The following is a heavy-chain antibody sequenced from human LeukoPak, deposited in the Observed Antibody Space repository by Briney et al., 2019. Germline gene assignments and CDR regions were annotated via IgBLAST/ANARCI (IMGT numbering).Heavy chain of an antibody. D-gene: IGHD4-17*01. CDR2: ISYDGSDE. CDR3: AKELTTVTHFDS. CDR1: GFTFSNYG. Sequence: GRSLRLSCAASGFTFSNYGMHWVRQVPGKGLEWVAVISYDGSDEEYADSVKGRFTIFRDNSKDMLYPQMNSLRAEDTAVYYCAKELTTVTHFDSWGQGTLATVSS. V-gene: IGHV3-30*18. J-gene: IGHJ4*02.